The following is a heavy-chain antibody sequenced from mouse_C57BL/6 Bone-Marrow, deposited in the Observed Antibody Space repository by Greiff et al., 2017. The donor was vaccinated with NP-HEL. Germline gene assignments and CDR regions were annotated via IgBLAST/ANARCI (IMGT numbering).Heavy chain of an antibody. CDR2: IYPGSGSN. J-gene: IGHJ3*01. CDR1: GYTFTSYW. Sequence: VKLQQPGAELVKPGASVKMSCKASGYTFTSYWITWVKQRPGQGLEWIGDIYPGSGSNNYNEKFKSKATLTVDTSSSTAYLQLTSLTSGDSAVYYCARGDYYSSSLAYWGQGTLVTVSA. D-gene: IGHD1-1*01. V-gene: IGHV1-55*01. CDR3: ARGDYYSSSLAY.